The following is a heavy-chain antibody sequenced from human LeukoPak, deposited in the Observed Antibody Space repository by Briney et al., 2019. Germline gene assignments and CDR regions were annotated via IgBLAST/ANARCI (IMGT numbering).Heavy chain of an antibody. J-gene: IGHJ6*03. Sequence: PSENLSLTCAVSAGSISSSNYYWGWIRQPPGKGLEWIGSIYYSGRTYYNPSLKSRVTISVDTSKNQFSLKLSSVTAADTAVYYCARVLARGVRGVILGYYMDVWGKGTTVTVSS. CDR1: AGSISSSNYY. CDR2: IYYSGRT. D-gene: IGHD3-10*01. V-gene: IGHV4-39*07. CDR3: ARVLARGVRGVILGYYMDV.